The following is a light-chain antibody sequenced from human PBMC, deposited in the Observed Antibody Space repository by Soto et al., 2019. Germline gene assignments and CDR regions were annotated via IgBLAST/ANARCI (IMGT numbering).Light chain of an antibody. CDR1: SSDVGSYNL. V-gene: IGLV2-23*01. J-gene: IGLJ2*01. CDR3: CSYSDTSTLV. CDR2: EGS. Sequence: QSALTQPASVSGSPGQSITISCTGTSSDVGSYNLVSWYQQYPGKAPKLMIHEGSKRPSGVSNRFSGSKSGNTASLTTSGLQAEDEADYYCCSYSDTSTLVFGGGTKVTVL.